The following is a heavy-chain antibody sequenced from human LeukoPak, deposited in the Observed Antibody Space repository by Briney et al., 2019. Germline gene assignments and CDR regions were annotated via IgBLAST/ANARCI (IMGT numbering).Heavy chain of an antibody. J-gene: IGHJ3*02. V-gene: IGHV3-48*04. Sequence: GGTLRLSCAGSGSTFSSYGMSWVRQAPGKGLEWVSYISSSGSTMYYADSVKGRFTISRDNAKNSLYLQMNSLRAEDTAFYYCARESSGGYYFDVFDIWGQGTMATVSS. CDR2: ISSSGSTM. CDR1: GSTFSSYG. D-gene: IGHD3-22*01. CDR3: ARESSGGYYFDVFDI.